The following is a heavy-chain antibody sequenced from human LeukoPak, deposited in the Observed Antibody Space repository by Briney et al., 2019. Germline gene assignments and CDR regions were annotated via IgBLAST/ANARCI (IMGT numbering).Heavy chain of an antibody. CDR1: GGSISSSTYC. D-gene: IGHD6-19*01. Sequence: PSETLSLTCTVFGGSISSSTYCWGWIRQPPGKGLEWIGSIYYSGSTYYNPSLKSRVSISVDTSKNQVSLKLSSVTAADTAVYYCARHVYGNSWFDYWGQGTLVTVSS. V-gene: IGHV4-39*01. J-gene: IGHJ4*02. CDR3: ARHVYGNSWFDY. CDR2: IYYSGST.